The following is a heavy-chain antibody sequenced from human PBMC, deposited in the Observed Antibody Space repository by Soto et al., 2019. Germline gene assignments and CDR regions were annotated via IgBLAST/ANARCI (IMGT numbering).Heavy chain of an antibody. CDR2: INLDGSST. D-gene: IGHD3-16*01. CDR3: ASGGGFTDY. Sequence: EVQLVESGGGLIQPGGALRLTCTASGFSLSHYWMHWIRQAPGKGLVWVSRINLDGSSTDYAPSVKGRFTISRDNAKNTLYLQMNSLAADDTSVYYCASGGGFTDYWGRGTLVTVSS. V-gene: IGHV3-74*01. CDR1: GFSLSHYW. J-gene: IGHJ4*02.